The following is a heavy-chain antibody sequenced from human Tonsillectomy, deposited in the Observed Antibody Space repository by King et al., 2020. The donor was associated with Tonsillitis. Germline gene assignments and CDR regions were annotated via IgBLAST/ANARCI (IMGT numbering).Heavy chain of an antibody. CDR3: ARETLKYCSGGSCYSHYYYYSMDV. Sequence: QLVQSGGGLVQPGGSLRLSCAASGFTFSSYWMSWVRQAPGKGLEWVANIKQDGTEKYYVDSVKGRVTISRDNAKNSLYLQMNSLRAEDTAVYYCARETLKYCSGGSCYSHYYYYSMDVWGKGTTVTVSS. D-gene: IGHD2-15*01. J-gene: IGHJ6*03. CDR1: GFTFSSYW. CDR2: IKQDGTEK. V-gene: IGHV3-7*03.